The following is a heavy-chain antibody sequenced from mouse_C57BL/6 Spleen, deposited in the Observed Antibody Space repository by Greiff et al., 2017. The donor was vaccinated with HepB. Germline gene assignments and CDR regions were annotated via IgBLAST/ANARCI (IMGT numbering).Heavy chain of an antibody. Sequence: VQLKESGPELVKPGASVKISCKASGYSFTGYYMNWVKQSPEKSLEWIGEINPSTGGTTYNQKFKAKATLTVDKSSSTAYMQLKSLTSEDSAVYYCARQGDYDGFAYWGQGTLVTVSA. CDR1: GYSFTGYY. J-gene: IGHJ3*01. V-gene: IGHV1-42*01. CDR2: INPSTGGT. D-gene: IGHD2-4*01. CDR3: ARQGDYDGFAY.